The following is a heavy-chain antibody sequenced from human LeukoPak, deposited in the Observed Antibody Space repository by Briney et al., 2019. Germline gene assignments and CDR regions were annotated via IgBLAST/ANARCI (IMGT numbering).Heavy chain of an antibody. Sequence: GGSLRLSCAASGFTVSSNYMSWVRQAPGKGLEWVSVIYSGGSTYYADSEKGRFTISRDNSKNTLYLQMNSLRAEDTAVYYCARGHTVTTVYYYYGMDVWGQGTTVTVSS. D-gene: IGHD4-17*01. V-gene: IGHV3-66*01. CDR1: GFTVSSNY. CDR2: IYSGGST. J-gene: IGHJ6*02. CDR3: ARGHTVTTVYYYYGMDV.